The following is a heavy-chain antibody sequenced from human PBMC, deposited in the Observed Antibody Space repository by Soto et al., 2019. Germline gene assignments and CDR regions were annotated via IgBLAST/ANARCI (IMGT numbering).Heavy chain of an antibody. J-gene: IGHJ4*02. Sequence: QVQLVQSGAEVKKPGSSMKVSCKASGGTFSSYAISWVRQAPGQGLEWMGGIIPIFGTANYAQKFQGRVTITADESTRTAYMELSSLRPEDTAVYYCARVGASAYHYSRGGTVPDHWGLGALVTVSS. D-gene: IGHD5-12*01. CDR1: GGTFSSYA. CDR3: ARVGASAYHYSRGGTVPDH. V-gene: IGHV1-69*12. CDR2: IIPIFGTA.